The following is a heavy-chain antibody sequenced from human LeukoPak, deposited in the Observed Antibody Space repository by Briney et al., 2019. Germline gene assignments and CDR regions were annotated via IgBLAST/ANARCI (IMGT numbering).Heavy chain of an antibody. D-gene: IGHD2-2*01. V-gene: IGHV3-53*01. J-gene: IGHJ4*02. CDR1: GFTVSSNY. Sequence: PGGSLRLSCAASGFTVSSNYMSWVRQAPGKGLEWVSVIYSGGSTYYADSVKGRFTISRDNSKNTLYLQMNSLRAEDTAVYYCASSSIRYCSSTSCALPFDYWGQGTLVTVSS. CDR2: IYSGGST. CDR3: ASSSIRYCSSTSCALPFDY.